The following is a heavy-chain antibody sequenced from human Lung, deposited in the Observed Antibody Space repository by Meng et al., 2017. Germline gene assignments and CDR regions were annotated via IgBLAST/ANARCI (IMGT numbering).Heavy chain of an antibody. V-gene: IGHV4-39*01. CDR2: IGHSGFT. CDR1: GGSISTSGYY. J-gene: IGHJ5*02. D-gene: IGHD6-19*01. Sequence: PRQGSGPGLVKPSEALSLTCSVSGGSISTSGYYWGWIRQPPGKGLEWIGSIGHSGFTYYTPSLKSRVAVSLDTSKSQFSLMLTSVTAADTAVYYCVRSSAWVRTGFDPWGQGTLVTVSS. CDR3: VRSSAWVRTGFDP.